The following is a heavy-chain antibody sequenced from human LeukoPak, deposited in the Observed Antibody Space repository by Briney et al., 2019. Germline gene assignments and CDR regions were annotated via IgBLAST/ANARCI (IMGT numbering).Heavy chain of an antibody. J-gene: IGHJ2*01. D-gene: IGHD6-19*01. CDR3: ARTSGIAVARRGFDL. CDR1: GFTFSSYA. Sequence: GRSLRLSCAASGFTFSSYAMHWVRQAPGKGLEWVAVISYDGSNKYYADSVKGRFTISRDNSKNTLYLQMNSLRADDTAVYYCARTSGIAVARRGFDLWGRGTLVTVSS. V-gene: IGHV3-30-3*01. CDR2: ISYDGSNK.